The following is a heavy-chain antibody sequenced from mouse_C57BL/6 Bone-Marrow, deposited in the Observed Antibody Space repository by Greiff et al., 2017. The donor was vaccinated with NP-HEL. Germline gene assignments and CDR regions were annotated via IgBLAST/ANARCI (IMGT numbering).Heavy chain of an antibody. CDR3: ARCQYGNFAWCAY. V-gene: IGHV1-64*01. D-gene: IGHD2-1*01. CDR2: IHPSSGST. J-gene: IGHJ3*01. Sequence: QVQLKQPGAELVKPGASVKLSCKASGYTFTSYWMHWVKQRPGQGLEWIGMIHPSSGSTNYNEKFKSKATLTVDKSSSTAYMQLSSLTSEDSAVYYGARCQYGNFAWCAYWGQGTVVTVSA. CDR1: GYTFTSYW.